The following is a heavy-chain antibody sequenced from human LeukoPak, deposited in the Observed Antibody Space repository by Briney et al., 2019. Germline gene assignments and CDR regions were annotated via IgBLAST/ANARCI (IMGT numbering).Heavy chain of an antibody. Sequence: ASVKVSCKASGYTFIGYYLHWVRQAPGQGLEWMGWINPTSGGTNYAQKFQDRVTMTRDTSINTAYMKLSRLTSDDTAVYYCARLVGLSTTASYWGQGTLAIVSS. J-gene: IGHJ4*02. CDR3: ARLVGLSTTASY. CDR2: INPTSGGT. CDR1: GYTFIGYY. V-gene: IGHV1-2*02. D-gene: IGHD5/OR15-5a*01.